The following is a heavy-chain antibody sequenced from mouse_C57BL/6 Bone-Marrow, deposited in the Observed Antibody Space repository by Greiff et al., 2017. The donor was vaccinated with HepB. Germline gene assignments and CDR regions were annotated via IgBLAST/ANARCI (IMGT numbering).Heavy chain of an antibody. Sequence: EVQRVESGGGLVKPGGSLKLSCAASGFTFSSYAMSWVRQTPEKRLEWVATISDGGSYTYYPDNVKGRFTLSRDNAKNNLYLQMSHLKSEDTAMYYCARVHYGSLYYFDYWGQGTTLTVSS. J-gene: IGHJ2*01. D-gene: IGHD1-1*01. CDR3: ARVHYGSLYYFDY. CDR1: GFTFSSYA. V-gene: IGHV5-4*01. CDR2: ISDGGSYT.